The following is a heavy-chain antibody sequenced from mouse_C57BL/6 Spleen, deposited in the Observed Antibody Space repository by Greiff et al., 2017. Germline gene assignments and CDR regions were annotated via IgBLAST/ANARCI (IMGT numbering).Heavy chain of an antibody. D-gene: IGHD2-10*02. CDR2: IDPSDSYT. CDR3: ARSSILYAMDY. CDR1: GYTFTSYW. V-gene: IGHV1-69*01. Sequence: VQLQQPGAELVMPGASVKLSCKASGYTFTSYWMHWVKLRPGQGLEWIGEIDPSDSYTNYNQKFKGKSTLTVDKSSSTAYMQLSSLTSEDSAVYYCARSSILYAMDYWGQGTSVTVSS. J-gene: IGHJ4*01.